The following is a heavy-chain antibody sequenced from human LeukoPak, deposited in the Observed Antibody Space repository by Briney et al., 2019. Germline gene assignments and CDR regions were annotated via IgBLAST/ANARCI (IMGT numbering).Heavy chain of an antibody. D-gene: IGHD2-2*01. CDR3: ARDRKYCSSTSCYQAYYYYMDV. J-gene: IGHJ6*03. V-gene: IGHV4-4*07. CDR1: GGSISSYY. CDR2: IYTSGST. Sequence: SETLSLTCTVSGGSISSYYWSWIRQPAGKGLEWIGRIYTSGSTNYNPSLKSRVTMSVDTSKNQFSLKLSSVTAAGTAVYYCARDRKYCSSTSCYQAYYYYMDVWGKGTTVTVSS.